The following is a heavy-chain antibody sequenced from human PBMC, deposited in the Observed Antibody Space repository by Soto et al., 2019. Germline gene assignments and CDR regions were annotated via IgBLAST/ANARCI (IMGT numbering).Heavy chain of an antibody. CDR3: ARGGSYGDFFDY. J-gene: IGHJ4*02. CDR1: GGSMSSNY. Sequence: SETLSLTCTVSGGSMSSNYWTWIRQSPGKGLEWIGYIYYTGSTKYNPSLKSRVTISLDTSKNQFSLRLTSVTSEDTAVYYCARGGSYGDFFDYWGKGAQVTVSS. D-gene: IGHD4-17*01. V-gene: IGHV4-59*01. CDR2: IYYTGST.